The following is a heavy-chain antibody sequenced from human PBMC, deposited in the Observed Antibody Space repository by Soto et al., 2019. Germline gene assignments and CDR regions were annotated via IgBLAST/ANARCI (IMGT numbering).Heavy chain of an antibody. Sequence: SETLSLTCPVSGCSISSGDYYWSWIRQPPGKGLEWIGYIYYSGSTYYNPSLKSRVTISVDTSKNQFSLKLSSVTAADTAVYYCARDNGPGYYYYGMDVWGQGTTVTVSS. CDR1: GCSISSGDYY. CDR3: ARDNGPGYYYYGMDV. V-gene: IGHV4-30-4*01. J-gene: IGHJ6*02. D-gene: IGHD2-8*01. CDR2: IYYSGST.